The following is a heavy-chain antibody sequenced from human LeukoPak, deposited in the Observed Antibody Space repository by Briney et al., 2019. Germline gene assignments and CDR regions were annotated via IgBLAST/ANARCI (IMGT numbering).Heavy chain of an antibody. D-gene: IGHD2-2*01. J-gene: IGHJ5*02. CDR3: ARDHCSSTSCYDNWFDP. CDR1: GYTFTGYY. Sequence: ASVKVSCKASGYTFTGYYMHWVRQAPGQGLEWMGWISAYNGNTNYAQKLQGRVTMTTDTSTSTAYMELRSLRSDDTAVYYCARDHCSSTSCYDNWFDPWGQGTLVTVSS. V-gene: IGHV1-18*04. CDR2: ISAYNGNT.